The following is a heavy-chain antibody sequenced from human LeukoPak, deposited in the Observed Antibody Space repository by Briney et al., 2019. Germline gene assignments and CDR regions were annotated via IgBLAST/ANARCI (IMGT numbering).Heavy chain of an antibody. CDR1: GGSISSGGYY. V-gene: IGHV4-31*03. Sequence: NPSETLSLTCTVSGGSISSGGYYWSWIRQTPGKGLEWIGYIYYNGNTFDNPSLKSRVTLLRDTSKNQFSLKLSSVTVADTAVYYCARRDTTQGYFDYWGQGTLVTVSS. CDR2: IYYNGNT. J-gene: IGHJ4*02. CDR3: ARRDTTQGYFDY. D-gene: IGHD1-1*01.